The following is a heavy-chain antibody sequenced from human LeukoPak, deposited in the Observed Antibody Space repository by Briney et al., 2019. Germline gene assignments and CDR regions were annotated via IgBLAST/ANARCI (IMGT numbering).Heavy chain of an antibody. CDR1: GCTFSSYW. D-gene: IGHD4-11*01. V-gene: IGHV3-7*01. CDR3: AREFYSNYNYYFDY. Sequence: GGSLRLSCAASGCTFSSYWMSWVRRAPGKGLEWVANIKQDGSEKDYVDSVKGRFTISRDNAKNSLYLQVNNLRAEDTAVYYCAREFYSNYNYYFDYWGQGTLVTVSS. CDR2: IKQDGSEK. J-gene: IGHJ4*02.